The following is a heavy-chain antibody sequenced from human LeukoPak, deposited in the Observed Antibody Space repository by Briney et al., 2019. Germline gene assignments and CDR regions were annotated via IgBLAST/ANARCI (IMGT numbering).Heavy chain of an antibody. D-gene: IGHD3-16*01. Sequence: GGSRRLSCAASGFTFSSYSMNWVRQAPGQGLEWVSSISSSSSYIYYADSVKGRFTISKDNAKNSLYLQMHSLRAEDTAVYYCARDWGYYYYYGMDVWGQGTTVTVSS. CDR3: ARDWGYYYYYGMDV. V-gene: IGHV3-21*01. CDR1: GFTFSSYS. J-gene: IGHJ6*02. CDR2: ISSSSSYI.